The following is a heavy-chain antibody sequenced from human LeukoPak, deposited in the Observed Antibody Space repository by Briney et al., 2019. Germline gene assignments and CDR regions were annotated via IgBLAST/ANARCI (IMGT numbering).Heavy chain of an antibody. CDR3: ARWGSYYDSSGYYYFDY. Sequence: SETLSLTCTVSGGSISSYYWSWIWQPPGKGLEWIGYIYYSGSTNYNPSLKSRVTISVDTSKNQFSLKLSSVTAADTAVYYCARWGSYYDSSGYYYFDYWGQGTLVTVSS. D-gene: IGHD3-22*01. V-gene: IGHV4-59*01. CDR2: IYYSGST. J-gene: IGHJ4*02. CDR1: GGSISSYY.